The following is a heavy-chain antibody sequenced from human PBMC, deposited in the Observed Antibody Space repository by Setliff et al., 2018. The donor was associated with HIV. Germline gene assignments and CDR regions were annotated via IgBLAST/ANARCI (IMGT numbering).Heavy chain of an antibody. Sequence: SETLSLTCTVSGASISTTTYYWGWIRQPPGKGLKWIGSIHYTGNTYNTPSLKSRLTISVDASKNQISLKLTSVTAADTAIYFCAREGDGIDYWGQGILVTVSS. J-gene: IGHJ4*02. D-gene: IGHD2-21*02. CDR2: IHYTGNT. V-gene: IGHV4-39*02. CDR3: AREGDGIDY. CDR1: GASISTTTYY.